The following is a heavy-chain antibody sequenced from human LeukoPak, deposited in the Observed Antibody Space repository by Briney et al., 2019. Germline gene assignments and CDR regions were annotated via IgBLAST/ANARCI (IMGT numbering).Heavy chain of an antibody. J-gene: IGHJ4*02. V-gene: IGHV3-30*02. D-gene: IGHD1-26*01. CDR3: ARRRYSGSSQHFDY. CDR1: GFTFSSYG. Sequence: GGSLRLSCAASGFTFSSYGMHWVRQAPGKELEWVAYIRYDGSNKYYADSVKGRFTISRDNAKNSLYLQMNSLRAEDTAVYYCARRRYSGSSQHFDYWGQGTLVTVSS. CDR2: IRYDGSNK.